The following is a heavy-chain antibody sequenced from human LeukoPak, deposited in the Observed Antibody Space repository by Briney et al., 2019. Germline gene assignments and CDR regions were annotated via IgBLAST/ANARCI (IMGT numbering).Heavy chain of an antibody. CDR3: ARAYTGYFDY. CDR1: GFTFRTYG. D-gene: IGHD2-2*02. J-gene: IGHJ4*02. CDR2: ISYDGSNK. V-gene: IGHV3-30*03. Sequence: GGSLRLSCAASGFTFRTYGMHWVRQAPGKGLEWVAVISYDGSNKYYAGSVKGRFTISRDNSKNTLYLQMNSLRAEDTAVYYCARAYTGYFDYWGQGTLVTVSS.